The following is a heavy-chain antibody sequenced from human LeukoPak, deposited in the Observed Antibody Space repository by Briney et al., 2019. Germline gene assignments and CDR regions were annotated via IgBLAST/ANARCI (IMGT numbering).Heavy chain of an antibody. D-gene: IGHD6-6*01. CDR2: IDQYGDEI. V-gene: IGHV3-7*01. Sequence: GGCLRLSCAAFGFNFGSHWMSWVRQAPGKGLEWVANIDQYGDEIYYVDSVRGRFTISRDNAKSSLYLQLNAVRPEDAAVYYCVRRYSSSSETDFDYWGQGTLVTVSS. J-gene: IGHJ4*02. CDR3: VRRYSSSSETDFDY. CDR1: GFNFGSHW.